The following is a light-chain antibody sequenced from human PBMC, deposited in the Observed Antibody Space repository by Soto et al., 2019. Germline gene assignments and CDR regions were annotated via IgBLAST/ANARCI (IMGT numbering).Light chain of an antibody. CDR1: QAISNY. J-gene: IGKJ3*01. CDR3: QQWFT. CDR2: DAS. V-gene: IGKV1-33*01. Sequence: DIQMTQSPSSLSASVGDRVTITCQASQAISNYLNWYQQKPGKAPKLLIYDASNLETGVPSRFSGSGSGTDFTFTISSLQPEDIATYYCQQWFTFGPGTKVDIK.